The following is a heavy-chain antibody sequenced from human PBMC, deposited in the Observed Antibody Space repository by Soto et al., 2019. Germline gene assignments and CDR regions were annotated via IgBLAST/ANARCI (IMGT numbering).Heavy chain of an antibody. V-gene: IGHV5-10-1*01. Sequence: GESLKISCKGSGYSFTTYWISWVRQMPGKGLEWMGRIDPSDSQTYYSPSFRGHVTISVTKSITTVFLQWSSLRASDTAMYYCARQIYDSDTGPNFQYYFDSWGQGTPVTVSS. CDR3: ARQIYDSDTGPNFQYYFDS. CDR2: IDPSDSQT. D-gene: IGHD3-22*01. J-gene: IGHJ4*02. CDR1: GYSFTTYW.